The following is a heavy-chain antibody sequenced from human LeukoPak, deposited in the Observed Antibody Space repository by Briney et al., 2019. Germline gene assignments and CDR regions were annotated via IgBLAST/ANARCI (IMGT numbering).Heavy chain of an antibody. CDR1: GFPFSSDA. D-gene: IGHD6-19*01. CDR2: ISYDGSNE. J-gene: IGHJ4*02. CDR3: ARDLVYSSGWYAGELDH. Sequence: GGSLRLSCSASGFPFSSDAMHWVRQAPGRGLEWLAVISYDGSNEDHAESVRGRFTISRNSLRPEDTAVYYCARDLVYSSGWYAGELDHWGRGGLVSVSS. V-gene: IGHV3-30*04.